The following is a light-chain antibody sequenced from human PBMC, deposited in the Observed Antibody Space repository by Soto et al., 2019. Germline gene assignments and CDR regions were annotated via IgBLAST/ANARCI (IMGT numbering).Light chain of an antibody. CDR2: KAF. CDR3: QQHGNYSEA. Sequence: DIQMTQSPSTLSGSVGDRVTITCRASQTISSWLAWYQQKPGKAPKLLIYKAFTLTSGVPSRFSGSGSGTEFTLTISSLEPDDFATYYCQQHGNYSEAFGQGTKVELK. J-gene: IGKJ1*01. V-gene: IGKV1-5*03. CDR1: QTISSW.